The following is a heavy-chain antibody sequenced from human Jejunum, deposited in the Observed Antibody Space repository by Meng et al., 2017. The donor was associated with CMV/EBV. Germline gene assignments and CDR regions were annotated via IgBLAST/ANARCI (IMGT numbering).Heavy chain of an antibody. V-gene: IGHV1-46*01. Sequence: QLLQSGAEVTKPGTLWKVSCKSPGDPFTSCHIRWVRRAPVQGLEWLGLINGNDGATSYEHKFQGRVSMTRDTSTRIVHMELSSLRSEDTALYYCARELSYTSALDYWGQGTLVTVSS. CDR1: GDPFTSCH. CDR2: INGNDGAT. CDR3: ARELSYTSALDY. D-gene: IGHD2/OR15-2a*01. J-gene: IGHJ4*02.